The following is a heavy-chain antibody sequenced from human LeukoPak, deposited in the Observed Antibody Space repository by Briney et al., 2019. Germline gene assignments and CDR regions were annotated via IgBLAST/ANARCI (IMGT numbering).Heavy chain of an antibody. D-gene: IGHD6-13*01. CDR3: ARGAIAAAGLYYYMDV. J-gene: IGHJ6*03. V-gene: IGHV3-21*01. Sequence: GGSLRLSCAASGFTFSSYSMNWVRQAPGKGLEWVSFISTSSSYIHYADSVKGRFTISRDNAKNSLYLQMNSLSAEDTAVYYCARGAIAAAGLYYYMDVWGKGTTLTVSS. CDR2: ISTSSSYI. CDR1: GFTFSSYS.